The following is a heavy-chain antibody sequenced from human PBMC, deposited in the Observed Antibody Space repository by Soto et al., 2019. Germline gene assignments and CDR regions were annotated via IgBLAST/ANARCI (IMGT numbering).Heavy chain of an antibody. CDR2: IYLGDSDT. CDR1: GYSLTTDW. Sequence: PGESLKISCKGSGYSLTTDWIAWVRQVPGKGLEWMGIIYLGDSDTRYSPSFQGQVTISGDKSITTAYLQWSSLKASDTAIYYCARTNGPTITSGYFFSAMDVWGQGTTVTVSS. CDR3: ARTNGPTITSGYFFSAMDV. D-gene: IGHD4-4*01. V-gene: IGHV5-51*01. J-gene: IGHJ6*02.